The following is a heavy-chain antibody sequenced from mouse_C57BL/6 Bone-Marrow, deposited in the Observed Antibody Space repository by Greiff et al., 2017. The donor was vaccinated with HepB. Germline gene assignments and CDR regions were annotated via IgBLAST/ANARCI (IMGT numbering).Heavy chain of an antibody. J-gene: IGHJ2*01. CDR1: GYTFTSYW. V-gene: IGHV1-5*01. CDR2: IYPGNSDT. D-gene: IGHD1-1*01. CDR3: TSSYYYGSSYFDY. Sequence: VQLKQSGTVLARPGASVKMSCKTSGYTFTSYWMHWVKQRPGQGLEWIGAIYPGNSDTSYNQKFKGKAKLTAVTSASTAYMELSSLTNEDSAVYYCTSSYYYGSSYFDYWGQGTTLTVSS.